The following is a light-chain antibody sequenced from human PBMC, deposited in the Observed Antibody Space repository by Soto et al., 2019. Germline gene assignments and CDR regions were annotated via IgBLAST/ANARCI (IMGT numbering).Light chain of an antibody. V-gene: IGKV1-39*01. Sequence: DIQMTQSPSSLSASVGDRVTITCLASQSISSYLNWYQQKPGKAPKLLIYAASTLQGGVPSRFSGSGSGTDFTLTINSLQPEDLATYYCQQLNSYPITFGQGTRLEIK. CDR1: QSISSY. J-gene: IGKJ5*01. CDR2: AAS. CDR3: QQLNSYPIT.